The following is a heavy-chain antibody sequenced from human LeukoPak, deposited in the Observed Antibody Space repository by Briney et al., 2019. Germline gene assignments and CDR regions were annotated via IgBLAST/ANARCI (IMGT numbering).Heavy chain of an antibody. Sequence: GGSLRLSCAASGFTFSNYAMIWVRQAPGKGLEWVSAISNTGSRTYYADSAKGRFTISRDNSKNTMYLQMNSLRAEDTAIYYCAKGLGLTGLGAYFWGQGTLVTVSS. CDR1: GFTFSNYA. D-gene: IGHD3-16*01. CDR2: ISNTGSRT. J-gene: IGHJ4*02. CDR3: AKGLGLTGLGAYF. V-gene: IGHV3-23*01.